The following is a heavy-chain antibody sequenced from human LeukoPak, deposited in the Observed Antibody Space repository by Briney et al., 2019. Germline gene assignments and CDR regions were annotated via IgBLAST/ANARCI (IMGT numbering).Heavy chain of an antibody. V-gene: IGHV4-38-2*01. CDR1: GYSISSGCY. CDR3: ARTWDVFSYEDY. J-gene: IGHJ4*02. D-gene: IGHD5-18*01. Sequence: PSETLSLTRAVSGYSISSGCYWGWIRQPPGKGLEWIGNIYQSGSTYYNPSLKSRLTISVDTSQNQFTLKLASVTAADTAIYYCARTWDVFSYEDYWGQGILVTVSS. CDR2: IYQSGST.